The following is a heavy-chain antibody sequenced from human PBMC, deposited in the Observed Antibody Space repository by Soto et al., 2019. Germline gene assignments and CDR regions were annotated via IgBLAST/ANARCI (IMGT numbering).Heavy chain of an antibody. CDR1: GYSFTSYW. CDR3: ARLRRRDGYNVWYY. Sequence: PGESLKISCKGSGYSFTSYWIGWLGQMPGKGLEWMGTIYPGDSDTRYSPSFQGQVTISADKSISTAYLQWSSLKASDTAMYYCARLRRRDGYNVWYYWGQGTLVTVSS. CDR2: IYPGDSDT. D-gene: IGHD5-12*01. V-gene: IGHV5-51*01. J-gene: IGHJ4*02.